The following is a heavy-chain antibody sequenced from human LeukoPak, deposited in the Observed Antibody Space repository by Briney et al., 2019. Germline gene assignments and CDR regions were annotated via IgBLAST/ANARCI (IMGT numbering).Heavy chain of an antibody. CDR1: GGTFSSYA. J-gene: IGHJ5*02. CDR3: ARGGYYGSGSLMVNWFDP. V-gene: IGHV1-69*05. Sequence: ASVKVSCKASGGTFSSYAISWVRQAPGQGLEWMGRIIPIFGTANYAQKFQGRVTITTDKSTSTAYMELSSLRSEDTAVYYCARGGYYGSGSLMVNWFDPWGQGTLVTVSS. CDR2: IIPIFGTA. D-gene: IGHD3-10*01.